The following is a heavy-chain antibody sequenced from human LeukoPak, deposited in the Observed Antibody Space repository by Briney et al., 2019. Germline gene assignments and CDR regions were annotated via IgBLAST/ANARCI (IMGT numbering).Heavy chain of an antibody. J-gene: IGHJ5*02. CDR3: ARDGGDSSWYSWFDP. CDR1: GFTFSSYS. D-gene: IGHD6-13*01. V-gene: IGHV3-48*04. CDR2: ISSSSSTI. Sequence: GGSLRLSCAASGFTFSSYSMNWVRQAPGKGLEWVSYISSSSSTIYYADSVKGRFTISRDNAKNSLYLQMNSLRAEDTAVYYCARDGGDSSWYSWFDPWGQGTLDTVSS.